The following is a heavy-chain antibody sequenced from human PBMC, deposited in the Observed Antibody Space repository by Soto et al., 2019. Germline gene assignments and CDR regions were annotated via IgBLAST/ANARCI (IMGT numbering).Heavy chain of an antibody. Sequence: GASLKISRKGSGYRLNRCWIGWVRQMPGKGLEWVGIIYPGDFDTRFSPSFQGQVTIPADTCITTAQLQWSNLTASYIAMHFCARQSDGDSSYHHFFGVGVGGHGTTVT. CDR3: ARQSDGDSSYHHFFGVGV. CDR1: GYRLNRCW. CDR2: IYPGDFDT. J-gene: IGHJ6*02. V-gene: IGHV5-51*01. D-gene: IGHD2-21*02.